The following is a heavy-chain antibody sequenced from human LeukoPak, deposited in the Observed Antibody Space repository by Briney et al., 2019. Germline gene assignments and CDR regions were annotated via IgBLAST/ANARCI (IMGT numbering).Heavy chain of an antibody. Sequence: PSETLSLTCTVSGGSVGTRRHYWGWVRQSPGKGLEWIGSILSPGSTYYNPSLKSRLTISVDTSKNQLSLNLNSVTAADTAIYYCARHTPADVLQFSEWFYWFFDLWGRGTLVTVSS. V-gene: IGHV4-39*01. J-gene: IGHJ2*01. D-gene: IGHD3-3*01. CDR3: ARHTPADVLQFSEWFYWFFDL. CDR2: ILSPGST. CDR1: GGSVGTRRHY.